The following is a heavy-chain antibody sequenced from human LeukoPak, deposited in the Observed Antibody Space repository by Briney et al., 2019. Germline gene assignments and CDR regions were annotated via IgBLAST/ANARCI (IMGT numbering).Heavy chain of an antibody. CDR3: ARGYGSGPHTDRVSHFDY. CDR1: GFTFSSYG. CDR2: ISGSGGST. D-gene: IGHD3-10*01. J-gene: IGHJ4*02. V-gene: IGHV3-23*01. Sequence: GGSLRLSCAASGFTFSSYGMSWVRQAPGKGLEWVSAISGSGGSTYYADSVKGRFTISRDNSKNTLYLQIYSLRSEDTAVYYCARGYGSGPHTDRVSHFDYWGQGTLVTVSS.